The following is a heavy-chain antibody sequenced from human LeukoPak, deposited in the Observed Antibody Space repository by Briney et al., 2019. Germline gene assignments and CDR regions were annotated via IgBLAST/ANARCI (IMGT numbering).Heavy chain of an antibody. V-gene: IGHV1-46*01. CDR3: ARENGTLYDCGGDCYEEYFQH. CDR1: GYTFTSYY. D-gene: IGHD2-21*01. CDR2: INPSGGST. Sequence: ASVKVSCKASGYTFTSYYMHWVRQAPGQGLEWMGIINPSGGSTSYAQKFQGRVTMTRDTSTSTVYMELSSLRSEDTAVYYCARENGTLYDCGGDCYEEYFQHWGQGTLVTVSS. J-gene: IGHJ1*01.